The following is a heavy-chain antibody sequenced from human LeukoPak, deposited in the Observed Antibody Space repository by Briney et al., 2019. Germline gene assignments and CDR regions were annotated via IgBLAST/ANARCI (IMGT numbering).Heavy chain of an antibody. V-gene: IGHV3-21*01. D-gene: IGHD1-26*01. CDR3: ARDLTVGATVRYFDY. CDR2: ISSSSSYI. Sequence: GGSLRLSCAASGFTFSSYSMNWVRQAPGKGLDWVSSISSSSSYIYYADSVKGRFTISRDNAKNSLYLQMNSLRAEDTAVYYCARDLTVGATVRYFDYWGQGTLVTVSS. J-gene: IGHJ4*02. CDR1: GFTFSSYS.